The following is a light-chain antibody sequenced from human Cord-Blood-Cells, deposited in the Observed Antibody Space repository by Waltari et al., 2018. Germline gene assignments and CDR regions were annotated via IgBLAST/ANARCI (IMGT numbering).Light chain of an antibody. V-gene: IGKV3-11*01. CDR3: QQRSNWPLT. J-gene: IGKJ4*01. CDR2: AAS. Sequence: EIVLTQSPATPSLSPGERATLSCRASQSVSSYLACYQQKPGQAPRLLIYAASNRATGIPARFSCRVSVTDFTLTISSLEPEDFAVYYCQQRSNWPLTFGGGTKVEIK. CDR1: QSVSSY.